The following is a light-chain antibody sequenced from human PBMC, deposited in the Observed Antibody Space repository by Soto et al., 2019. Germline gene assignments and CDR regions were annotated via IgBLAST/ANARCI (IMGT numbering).Light chain of an antibody. CDR1: QSVSSD. V-gene: IGKV3-15*01. Sequence: EIVMTQSPATLSVSPGERATLSCRASQSVSSDLAWYHQKPGQAPGLLIYGASPRATGTTASSSGSGSKTEFTPTTNRLQSEDSAVYYSPQYSNSPRTLRQGTKVDIK. J-gene: IGKJ1*01. CDR2: GAS. CDR3: PQYSNSPRT.